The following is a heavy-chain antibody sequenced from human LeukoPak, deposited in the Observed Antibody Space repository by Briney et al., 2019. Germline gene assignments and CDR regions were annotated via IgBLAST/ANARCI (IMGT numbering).Heavy chain of an antibody. Sequence: SETLSLTCAVSGGSISGYYWSWIRQPPGKRLECIGYIHYTRSTNYNPPLQSRVTIPLDTSKNQYSLRLRSVSAADTAVYYCARLGYCYDTHCLPDYWGQGILVTVSS. J-gene: IGHJ4*02. CDR3: ARLGYCYDTHCLPDY. CDR2: IHYTRST. D-gene: IGHD3-22*01. CDR1: GGSISGYY. V-gene: IGHV4-59*01.